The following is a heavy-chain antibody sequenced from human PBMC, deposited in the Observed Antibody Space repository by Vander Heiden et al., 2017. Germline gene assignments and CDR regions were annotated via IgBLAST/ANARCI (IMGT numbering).Heavy chain of an antibody. CDR2: VDPEDGET. CDR1: GYTFTDYY. J-gene: IGHJ3*02. V-gene: IGHV1-69-2*01. Sequence: EVQLVQSGAEVKKPGATVKISGKVSGYTFTDYYMHWVQQAPGKGLEWMGLVDPEDGETICAEKFQGRVTITADTSTDTAYMELSSLRSEDTAVYYCATVLNPAELHGDAFDIWGQGTMVTVSS. D-gene: IGHD1-1*01. CDR3: ATVLNPAELHGDAFDI.